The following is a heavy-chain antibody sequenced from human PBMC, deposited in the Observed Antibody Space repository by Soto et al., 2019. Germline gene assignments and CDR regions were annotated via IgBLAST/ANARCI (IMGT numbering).Heavy chain of an antibody. Sequence: QVQLVQSGAEVKKPWSSVTVSCKASGGTFSNDIITWVRQAPGQALEWMGRIIPLLDIAHYAQKFQGRVTITADKSTSTAYMELNSLRSEDTAVYYCVRDAPIGSTYSGYDGIDYWGQGTLVTVSS. V-gene: IGHV1-69*08. CDR3: VRDAPIGSTYSGYDGIDY. D-gene: IGHD5-12*01. J-gene: IGHJ4*02. CDR1: GGTFSNDI. CDR2: IIPLLDIA.